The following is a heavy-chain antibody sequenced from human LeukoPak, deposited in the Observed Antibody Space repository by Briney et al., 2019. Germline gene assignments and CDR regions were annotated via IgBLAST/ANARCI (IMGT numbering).Heavy chain of an antibody. Sequence: SETLSLTCTVSGRSISSGSYYWSWIRQPAGKGLEWIVRIYTSGSTNYNPSLKSRVTISVDTSKNQFSLKLSSVTAADTAVYYCARDRGVTMVRGAHRWWFDPWRARTLVTVSS. J-gene: IGHJ5*02. D-gene: IGHD3-10*01. CDR2: IYTSGST. CDR1: GRSISSGSYY. V-gene: IGHV4-61*02. CDR3: ARDRGVTMVRGAHRWWFDP.